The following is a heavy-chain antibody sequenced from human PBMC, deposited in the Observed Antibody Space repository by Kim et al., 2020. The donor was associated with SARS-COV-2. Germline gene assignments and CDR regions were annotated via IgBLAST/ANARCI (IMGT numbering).Heavy chain of an antibody. CDR3: AKAGHKDPGVDAFDV. Sequence: GGSLRLSCAASGFTFSLYGMHWVRQAPGRGLEWVAIIWFDGGNKYYADSVKGRFTISRDNSKNMLFLEMNSLRAEDTALYYCAKAGHKDPGVDAFDVWGQGPLGPVFS. CDR1: GFTFSLYG. J-gene: IGHJ3*01. CDR2: IWFDGGNK. V-gene: IGHV3-33*06. D-gene: IGHD3-10*01.